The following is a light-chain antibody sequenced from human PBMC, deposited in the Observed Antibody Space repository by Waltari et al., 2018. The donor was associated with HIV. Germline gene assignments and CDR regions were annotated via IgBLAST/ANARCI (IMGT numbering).Light chain of an antibody. Sequence: EIVMTQSPGTLSVSPGARATLYCRASLSGRTKLAWYQQKPGQAPRALIYGASTRATGIPGRCSGSGSGTEFTLTINSLQSEDFAVYYCQQYNNWPRTFGQGTKVEIE. CDR2: GAS. CDR3: QQYNNWPRT. J-gene: IGKJ1*01. V-gene: IGKV3-15*01. CDR1: LSGRTK.